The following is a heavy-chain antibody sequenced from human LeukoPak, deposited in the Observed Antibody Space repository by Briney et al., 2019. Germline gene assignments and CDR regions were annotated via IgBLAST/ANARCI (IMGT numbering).Heavy chain of an antibody. CDR2: ISSSGSTI. V-gene: IGHV3-11*04. CDR3: ASRRAAAILDY. CDR1: GFTFTDYY. Sequence: GGSLRLSCAASGFTFTDYYMSWIRQAPGKGLEWVSYISSSGSTIYYADSVKGRFTISRDNAKNSLYLQMSSLRAEDTAVYYCASRRAAAILDYWGQGTLVTVSS. J-gene: IGHJ4*02. D-gene: IGHD6-13*01.